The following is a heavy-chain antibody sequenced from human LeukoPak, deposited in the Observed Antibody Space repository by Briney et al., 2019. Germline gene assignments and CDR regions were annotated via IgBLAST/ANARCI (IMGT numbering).Heavy chain of an antibody. V-gene: IGHV1-8*01. CDR3: ARKDSSSWYNYYYYYGMDV. CDR2: MNPNSGNT. Sequence: ASVKVSCKASGYTFTSYDINWVRQATGQGLEWMGWMNPNSGNTGYAQKFQGRVTMTRNTSISTAYMELSSLRSEDTAVYYCARKDSSSWYNYYYYYGMDVWGQGTTVTVSS. CDR1: GYTFTSYD. J-gene: IGHJ6*02. D-gene: IGHD6-13*01.